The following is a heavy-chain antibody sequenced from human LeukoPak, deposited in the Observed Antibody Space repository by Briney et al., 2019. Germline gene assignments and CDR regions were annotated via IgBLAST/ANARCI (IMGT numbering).Heavy chain of an antibody. V-gene: IGHV3-21*04. Sequence: GGSLRLSCAASGFTFSSYSMNWVRQAPGKGLEWVSSISSSSYIYYADSVKGRFTISRDNSKNTLYLQMNSLRAEDTAVYYCAKQGLDVWGQGTTVTVSS. CDR3: AKQGLDV. CDR1: GFTFSSYS. CDR2: ISSSSYI. J-gene: IGHJ6*02.